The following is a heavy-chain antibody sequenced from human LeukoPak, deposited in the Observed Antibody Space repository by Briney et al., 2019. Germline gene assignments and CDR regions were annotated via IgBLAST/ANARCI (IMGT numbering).Heavy chain of an antibody. Sequence: SETLSLTCAVSGHSITSNNWWSWVRQPPGKGLEWIGEVYHSGSTNYHPSLKSRVTITVDKSNNQFSLKLTSVTAADTAVYYCARDSDLTGYFSRFYYGLVVWGKGTTVTVSS. D-gene: IGHD3-9*01. CDR1: GHSITSNNW. J-gene: IGHJ6*04. CDR3: ARDSDLTGYFSRFYYGLVV. CDR2: VYHSGST. V-gene: IGHV4-4*02.